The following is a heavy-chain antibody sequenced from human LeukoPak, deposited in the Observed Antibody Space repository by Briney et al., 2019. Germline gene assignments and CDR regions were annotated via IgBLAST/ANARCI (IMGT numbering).Heavy chain of an antibody. CDR2: IRYDGSNK. CDR1: GFTFISYG. V-gene: IGHV3-30*02. J-gene: IGHJ4*02. D-gene: IGHD4-23*01. Sequence: GGSLRLSCAASGFTFISYGMHWVRQAPGKGLEWVAFIRYDGSNKYYADSVKGRFTISRDISKNTLYLQMNSLRAEDTAVYYCAREGKNGGNSWADYWGQGTLVTVSS. CDR3: AREGKNGGNSWADY.